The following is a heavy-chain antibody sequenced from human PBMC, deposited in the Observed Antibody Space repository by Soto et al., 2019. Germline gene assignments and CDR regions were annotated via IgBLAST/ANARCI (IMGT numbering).Heavy chain of an antibody. J-gene: IGHJ3*02. CDR2: ISGSGGST. CDR3: AKAPYYYGSGSYYQGSGAFDI. V-gene: IGHV3-23*01. Sequence: EVQLLESGGGLVQPGGSLRLSCAASGFTFSSYAMSWVRQAPGKGLEWVSAISGSGGSTYYADSVKGRFTISRDNSKNTLYLQMNSLRADDTAVYYCAKAPYYYGSGSYYQGSGAFDIWGQGTMVTVSS. D-gene: IGHD3-10*01. CDR1: GFTFSSYA.